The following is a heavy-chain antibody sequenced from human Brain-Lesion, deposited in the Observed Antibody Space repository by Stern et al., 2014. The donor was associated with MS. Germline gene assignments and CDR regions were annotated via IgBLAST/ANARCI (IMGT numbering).Heavy chain of an antibody. D-gene: IGHD3-3*01. J-gene: IGHJ6*02. CDR3: ATDRDDFRSGYSAPTKGYGLDV. Sequence: QVQLVQSGAEVKKPGASVKVSCKVSGYTLTDLSMHWVRQAPGKGLEWMGGFDPEDGETLYAQKFQGRVTMTEDTSTDTAYMELSSLRSEDTAVYYCATDRDDFRSGYSAPTKGYGLDVWGQGTTVTVTS. V-gene: IGHV1-24*01. CDR2: FDPEDGET. CDR1: GYTLTDLS.